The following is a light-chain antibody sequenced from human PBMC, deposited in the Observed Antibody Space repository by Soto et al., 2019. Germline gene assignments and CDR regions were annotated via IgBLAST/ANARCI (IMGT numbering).Light chain of an antibody. V-gene: IGKV1-5*01. CDR1: QSISSW. Sequence: DIQMTQSPSTLSAAVGDRVTITCRASQSISSWLAWYQQKPGKAPKLLTYVASSLESGVPSRFSDRGSGTEFTLTISSLKPGDFATYDCQQYNSYWTFGQGTKVEIK. J-gene: IGKJ1*01. CDR3: QQYNSYWT. CDR2: VAS.